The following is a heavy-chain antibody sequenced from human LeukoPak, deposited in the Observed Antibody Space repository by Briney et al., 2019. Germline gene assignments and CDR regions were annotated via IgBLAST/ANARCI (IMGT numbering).Heavy chain of an antibody. Sequence: GGSLRLSCAASGFTFDDYAMHWVRQAPGKSLEWVSGISWNSGSIGYADSVKGRFTISRDNAKNSLYLQMNSLRAEDTALYYCAKDMRAVPGLSGNWFDPWGQGPLVTVSS. CDR2: ISWNSGSI. J-gene: IGHJ5*02. V-gene: IGHV3-9*01. CDR1: GFTFDDYA. D-gene: IGHD6-19*01. CDR3: AKDMRAVPGLSGNWFDP.